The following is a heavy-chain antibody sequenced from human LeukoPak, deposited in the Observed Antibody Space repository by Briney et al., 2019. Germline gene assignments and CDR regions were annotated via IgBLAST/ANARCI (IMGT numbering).Heavy chain of an antibody. J-gene: IGHJ5*02. D-gene: IGHD1-26*01. V-gene: IGHV4-34*01. CDR3: ASRDGWSGSYHGFDP. Sequence: SETLSLTCAVYGGSFSGYYWNWIRQAPGKGLEWIGEINHSGSTRYNPSLKSRLTMSVDTSRNQFSLNLDSVTAADTAVYYCASRDGWSGSYHGFDPWGQGTLVTVSS. CDR1: GGSFSGYY. CDR2: INHSGST.